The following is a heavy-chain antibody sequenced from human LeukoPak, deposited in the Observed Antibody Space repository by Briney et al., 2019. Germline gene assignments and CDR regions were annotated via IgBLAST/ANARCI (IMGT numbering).Heavy chain of an antibody. J-gene: IGHJ4*02. CDR2: ISWNSGSI. CDR1: GFTFDDYA. Sequence: GRSLRLSCAASGFTFDDYAMHWVRQAPGKGLEWVSGISWNSGSIGYADSVKGRFTISRDNAKNSLYLQMNSLRAEDTALYYCARAYCSSTSCFDYWGQGTLVTVSS. CDR3: ARAYCSSTSCFDY. D-gene: IGHD2-2*01. V-gene: IGHV3-9*01.